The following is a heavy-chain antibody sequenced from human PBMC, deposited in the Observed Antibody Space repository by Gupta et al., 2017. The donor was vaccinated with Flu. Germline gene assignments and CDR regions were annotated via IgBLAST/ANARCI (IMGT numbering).Heavy chain of an antibody. V-gene: IGHV3-48*03. D-gene: IGHD6-13*01. J-gene: IGHJ4*02. CDR1: GFSFSVFE. CDR3: TRGWQQLVRVY. CDR2: ISTSGTIK. Sequence: EVQLVESGGGLVQPGGSLRLSCAASGFSFSVFEMSWVRQAPGKGLEWVSYISTSGTIKYYADSVKGRFTISRDNAKSSLFLQMNSLRVEDTAVYYCTRGWQQLVRVYWGQGTLVTVSS.